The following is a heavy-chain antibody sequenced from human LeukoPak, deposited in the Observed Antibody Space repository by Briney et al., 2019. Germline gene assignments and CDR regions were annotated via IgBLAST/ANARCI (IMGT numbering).Heavy chain of an antibody. D-gene: IGHD2-2*01. CDR3: AGRDIVVVPADNIYYYYMDV. CDR2: IYTSGST. V-gene: IGHV4-61*02. CDR1: GGSISSGSYY. Sequence: SQTLSLTCTVSGGSISSGSYYWSWIRQPAGKGLEWIGRIYTSGSTNYNPSLKSRVTISVDTSKNQFSLKLSSVTAADTAVYYCAGRDIVVVPADNIYYYYMDVWGKGTTVTVSS. J-gene: IGHJ6*03.